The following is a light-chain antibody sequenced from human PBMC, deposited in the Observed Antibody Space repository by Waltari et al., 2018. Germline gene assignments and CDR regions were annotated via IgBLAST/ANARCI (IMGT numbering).Light chain of an antibody. CDR1: SSDVGGYNY. J-gene: IGLJ2*01. CDR3: SSDTNSNTLV. V-gene: IGLV2-14*03. Sequence: QSALTQPASVSGSPGQSITISCTGTSSDVGGYNYISWYQQHPGKAPKLMIYDVSNRPSGVSYRFSGSKSGNSDSLTISGLQAEDEADYYCSSDTNSNTLVFGGGTNLTVL. CDR2: DVS.